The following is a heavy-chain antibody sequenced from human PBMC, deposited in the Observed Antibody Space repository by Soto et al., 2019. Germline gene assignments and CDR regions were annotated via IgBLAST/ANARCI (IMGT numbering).Heavy chain of an antibody. Sequence: QVQLVQSGAEVKKPGSSVKVSCKASGGTFSSYAISWVRQAPGQGLEWMGGIIPIFGTANYAQKFQGRVTITADESTSTAYMELSSLRSEDTAVYYCARAPMIVVVQNYWYFDLWGRGTLVTVSS. CDR3: ARAPMIVVVQNYWYFDL. J-gene: IGHJ2*01. CDR2: IIPIFGTA. V-gene: IGHV1-69*12. D-gene: IGHD3-22*01. CDR1: GGTFSSYA.